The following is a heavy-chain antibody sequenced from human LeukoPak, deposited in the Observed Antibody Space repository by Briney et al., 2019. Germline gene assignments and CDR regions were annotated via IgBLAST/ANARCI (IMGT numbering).Heavy chain of an antibody. V-gene: IGHV1-8*01. CDR1: GYTFTSYD. CDR3: ARGARICSGGSCYYDY. J-gene: IGHJ4*02. D-gene: IGHD2-15*01. CDR2: MNPNSGNT. Sequence: ASVKVSCKASGYTFTSYDINWVRQATGQGLEWVGWMNPNSGNTGSAQKFQGRVTMTRDTSTSTVYMELSSLRSEDTAVYYCARGARICSGGSCYYDYWGQGTLVTVSS.